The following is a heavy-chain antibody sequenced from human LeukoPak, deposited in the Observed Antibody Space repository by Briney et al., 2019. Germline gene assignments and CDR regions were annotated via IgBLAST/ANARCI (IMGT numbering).Heavy chain of an antibody. CDR3: ARDPAHSRWYAYYFDY. J-gene: IGHJ4*02. V-gene: IGHV3-30-3*01. Sequence: GGSLRLSCAASGFTFSSYAMRWVRQAPGKGLEWVAVISYDGSNKYYAASVKGRFTISRDNSKNTLYLQMNSLSAEDTAVYYCARDPAHSRWYAYYFDYWGQGTLVTVSS. CDR2: ISYDGSNK. D-gene: IGHD6-19*01. CDR1: GFTFSSYA.